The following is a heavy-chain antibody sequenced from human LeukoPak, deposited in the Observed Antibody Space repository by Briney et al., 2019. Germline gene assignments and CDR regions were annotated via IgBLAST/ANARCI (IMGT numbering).Heavy chain of an antibody. CDR3: ARVPYYYGSGSYYGVYYYYYGMDV. CDR1: GGSFSGYY. Sequence: PSETLSLTCAVYGGSFSGYYWSWIRQPPGKGLEGIGEINHSGSTNYNPSLKSRVTISLDTSKNQFSLKLSSVTAADTAVYYCARVPYYYGSGSYYGVYYYYYGMDVWGKGTTVTVSS. V-gene: IGHV4-34*01. D-gene: IGHD3-10*01. J-gene: IGHJ6*04. CDR2: INHSGST.